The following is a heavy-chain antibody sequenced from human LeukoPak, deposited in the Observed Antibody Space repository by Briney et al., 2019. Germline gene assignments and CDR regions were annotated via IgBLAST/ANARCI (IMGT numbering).Heavy chain of an antibody. V-gene: IGHV3-30*02. CDR2: ILYGGSNK. J-gene: IGHJ6*02. CDR1: GFTFSSYA. CDR3: AKGRDTYQYGMDV. Sequence: PGGSLRLSCAASGFTFSSYAMQWVRQAPGKGLEWVAFILYGGSNKYYADSVKGRFTISRDNSKSTLYRQMNSLTAEDTAVYYCAKGRDTYQYGMDVWGQGTTVTVSS.